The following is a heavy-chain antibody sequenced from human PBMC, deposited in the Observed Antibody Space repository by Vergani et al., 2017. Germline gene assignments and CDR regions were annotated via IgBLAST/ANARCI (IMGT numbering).Heavy chain of an antibody. V-gene: IGHV1-69*01. D-gene: IGHD1-26*01. J-gene: IGHJ6*02. Sequence: QVQLVQSGAEVKKPGSSVKVSCKSSGGTFSNHVLAWVRQAPGQGLEWMGGILPLFGTPTYAQKFQGRVTITADESTSTAYMELSSLRSEDTAVYYCASRPRELLPSYYYGMDVWGQGTTVTVSS. CDR3: ASRPRELLPSYYYGMDV. CDR1: GGTFSNHV. CDR2: ILPLFGTP.